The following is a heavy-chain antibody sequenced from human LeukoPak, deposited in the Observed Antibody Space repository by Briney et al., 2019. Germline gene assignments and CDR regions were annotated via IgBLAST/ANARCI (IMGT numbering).Heavy chain of an antibody. V-gene: IGHV3-30-3*01. CDR3: ARDLDL. D-gene: IGHD1-1*01. Sequence: GGSLRLSCAASGFTFSSYAMHWVRQAPGKGLEWVAVISYDGSNKYYADSVKGRFTISRDNSKNTLYLQMNSLRAKDTAVYYCARDLDLWGQGTLVTVSS. CDR1: GFTFSSYA. J-gene: IGHJ4*02. CDR2: ISYDGSNK.